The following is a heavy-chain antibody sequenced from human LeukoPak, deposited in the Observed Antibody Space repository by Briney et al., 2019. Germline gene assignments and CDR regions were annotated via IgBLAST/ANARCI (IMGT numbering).Heavy chain of an antibody. D-gene: IGHD3-16*01. V-gene: IGHV3-48*03. CDR2: ISSRGSTI. CDR1: GFSLSSYE. J-gene: IGHJ3*02. CDR3: ARVGWVLRYAFDI. Sequence: GGALRLSCEASGFSLSSYEMNWVRQAPGKGLEWVSHISSRGSTIYYADSVKGRFTISRDNAKNSLYLQMNSLRAEDTAVYYCARVGWVLRYAFDIWGQGTMVTVSS.